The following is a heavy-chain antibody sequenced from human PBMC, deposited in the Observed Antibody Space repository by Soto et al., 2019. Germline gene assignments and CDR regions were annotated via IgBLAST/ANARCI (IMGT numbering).Heavy chain of an antibody. J-gene: IGHJ4*02. CDR2: NYGSDDK. CDR3: ARRYDPYYFDY. Sequence: QITLKESGPTLVKPTQTLTLTCTFSGFSLTTNAVAVGWIRQPPGKALEWLALNYGSDDKFYSPSLKSRLTITKDSSTNQVVLTITNMDPVDTATYYCARRYDPYYFDYWGQGTLVTVTS. D-gene: IGHD1-1*01. V-gene: IGHV2-5*01. CDR1: GFSLTTNAVA.